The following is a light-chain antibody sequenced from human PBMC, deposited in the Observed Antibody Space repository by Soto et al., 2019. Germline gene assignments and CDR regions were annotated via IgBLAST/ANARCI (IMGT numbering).Light chain of an antibody. CDR3: CSYADGSIYF. J-gene: IGLJ1*01. CDR2: EVS. CDR1: TSDVGAYNY. V-gene: IGLV2-14*01. Sequence: QSVLTQPASVSGSPGQSITISCTGSTSDVGAYNYVSWYKHHPGQAPQLMIYEVSNRPSGVSNRFSGSKSGNTASLTISGLQAEDEGDYYCCSYADGSIYFFGTGTKVTVL.